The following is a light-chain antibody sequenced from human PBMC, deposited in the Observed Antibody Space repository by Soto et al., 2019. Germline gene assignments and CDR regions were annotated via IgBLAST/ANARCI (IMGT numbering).Light chain of an antibody. Sequence: EIVLTQSPGTLSLSPGERATLSCRASQSVSSSYLAWYQQKPGQAPRLLIFGASTRATDIPARFSGSGSETEFMLTISRLQSEDFATYYCQQYYSSYSFGQGTKVDI. V-gene: IGKV3-20*01. CDR1: QSVSSSY. J-gene: IGKJ2*03. CDR2: GAS. CDR3: QQYYSSYS.